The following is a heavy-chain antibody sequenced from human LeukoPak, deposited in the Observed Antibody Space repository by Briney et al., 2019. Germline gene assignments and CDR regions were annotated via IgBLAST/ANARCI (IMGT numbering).Heavy chain of an antibody. V-gene: IGHV1-24*01. J-gene: IGHJ4*02. Sequence: ASVKASCKVSGYTLTELSMHWVRQAPGKGLEWMGGFDPEDGETIYAQKFQGRVTMTEDTSTDTAYMELSSLRSEDTAVYYCATLPLWSGYYRVFDYWGQGTLVTVSS. D-gene: IGHD3-3*01. CDR1: GYTLTELS. CDR3: ATLPLWSGYYRVFDY. CDR2: FDPEDGET.